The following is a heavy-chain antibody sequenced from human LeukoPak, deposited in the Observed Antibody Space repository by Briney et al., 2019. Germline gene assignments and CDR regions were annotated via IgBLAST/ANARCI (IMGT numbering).Heavy chain of an antibody. CDR1: GFLFSSYE. CDR3: ARDLVDIVATIPLDF. Sequence: GGPLRLSCATSGFLFSSYEMNWVRQAPGKGLEWVSYISSSGSTKYYADSVKGRFTMSRDNAKNAVYLQMNSLRVEDTAVYYCARDLVDIVATIPLDFWGQGTPVTVSS. V-gene: IGHV3-48*03. CDR2: ISSSGSTK. J-gene: IGHJ4*02. D-gene: IGHD5-12*01.